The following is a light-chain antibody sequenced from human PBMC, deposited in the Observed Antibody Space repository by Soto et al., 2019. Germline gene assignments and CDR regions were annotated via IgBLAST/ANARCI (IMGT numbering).Light chain of an antibody. V-gene: IGLV2-11*01. CDR1: SSDVGSYKS. J-gene: IGLJ3*02. CDR2: DVS. Sequence: QSALTQPRSVSASPGQSVTISCTGTSSDVGSYKSVSWYQQFPGKAPKLIMYDVSKRPSGVPYRFSGSKSVNTASLTISGLQADDESDYYCCSYAGSYSWVFGGGTQLTVL. CDR3: CSYAGSYSWV.